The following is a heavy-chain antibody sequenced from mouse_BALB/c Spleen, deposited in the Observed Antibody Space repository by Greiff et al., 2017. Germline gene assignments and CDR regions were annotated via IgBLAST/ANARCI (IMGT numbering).Heavy chain of an antibody. CDR1: GYTFSSYW. CDR3: ARGVDSSGRYAMDY. J-gene: IGHJ4*01. V-gene: IGHV1-9*01. Sequence: VQLQQSGAELMKPGASVKISCKATGYTFSSYWIEWVKQRPGHGLEWIGEILPGSGSTNYNEKFKGKATFTADTSSNTAYMQLSSLTSEDSAVYYCARGVDSSGRYAMDYWGQGTSVTVSS. CDR2: ILPGSGST. D-gene: IGHD3-2*01.